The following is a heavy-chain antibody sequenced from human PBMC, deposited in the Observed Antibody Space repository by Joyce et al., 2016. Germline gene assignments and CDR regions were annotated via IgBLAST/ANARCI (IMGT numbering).Heavy chain of an antibody. D-gene: IGHD1-26*01. CDR1: GFTFSESD. CDR3: VREGRGNAFDV. J-gene: IGHJ3*01. Sequence: EVQLVESGGGLVQPGGSLRLSCAASGFTFSESDIHLVRQATGKSVHWVSGIGFAGEPALSKAGKGRFSNPGEDGKGFGYLQMNRLGGGDTAIYFCVREGRGNAFDVWGQGTTVTVSS. CDR2: IGFAGEP. V-gene: IGHV3-13*05.